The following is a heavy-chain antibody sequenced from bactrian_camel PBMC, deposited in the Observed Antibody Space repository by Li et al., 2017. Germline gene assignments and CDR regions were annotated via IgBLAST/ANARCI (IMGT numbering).Heavy chain of an antibody. V-gene: IGHV3S25*01. D-gene: IGHD2*01. Sequence: QLVESGGGLVQPGGSLRLSCAASGFTFSSYWMYWVRQAPGKGLEWVSHINSGGGNTYYADSVKGRFIISQDNAKKTVYLQLTGLKPEDTAMYYCKGERVCGDSDHETYWGQGTQVTVS. CDR1: GFTFSSYW. CDR2: INSGGGNT. CDR3: KGERVCGDSDHETY. J-gene: IGHJ4*01.